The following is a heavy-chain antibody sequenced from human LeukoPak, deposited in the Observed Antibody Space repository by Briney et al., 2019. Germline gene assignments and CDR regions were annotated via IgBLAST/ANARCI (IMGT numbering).Heavy chain of an antibody. Sequence: PSETLSLTCTVSGGSISSSSYYWGWIRQPPGKGLEWIGSIYYSGSTYYNPSLKSRVTISVDTSKNQFSLKLSSVTAADTAVYYCARVSSIAAAGTWWFDPWGQGTQVTVSS. CDR3: ARVSSIAAAGTWWFDP. CDR2: IYYSGST. V-gene: IGHV4-39*07. CDR1: GGSISSSSYY. J-gene: IGHJ5*02. D-gene: IGHD6-13*01.